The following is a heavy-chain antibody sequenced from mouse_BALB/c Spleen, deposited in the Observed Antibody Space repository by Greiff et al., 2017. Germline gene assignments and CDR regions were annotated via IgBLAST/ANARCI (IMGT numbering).Heavy chain of an antibody. CDR1: GFNIKDTY. J-gene: IGHJ2*01. V-gene: IGHV14-3*02. D-gene: IGHD1-2*01. CDR2: IDPANGNT. Sequence: VQLQQSGAELVKPGASVKLSCTASGFNIKDTYMHWVKQRPEQGLEWIGRIDPANGNTKYDPKFQGKATITADTSSNTAYLQLSSLTSEDTAVYYCARSGLRLNYFDYWGQGTTLTVSS. CDR3: ARSGLRLNYFDY.